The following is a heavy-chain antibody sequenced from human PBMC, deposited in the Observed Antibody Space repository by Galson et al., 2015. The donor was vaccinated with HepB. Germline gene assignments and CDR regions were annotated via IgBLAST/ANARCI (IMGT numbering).Heavy chain of an antibody. CDR2: IYPGDSDT. Sequence: QSGAEVKKPGESLKISCKGSGYTFSKYWIVWVRQMPGKGLESMGIIYPGDSDTRYSPSFQGQVTISADKSTSTAYLQWSSLKASDTAMYYCARLSMIIGSGDYWGQGTPVTVTA. V-gene: IGHV5-51*01. CDR3: ARLSMIIGSGDY. J-gene: IGHJ4*02. D-gene: IGHD3-22*01. CDR1: GYTFSKYW.